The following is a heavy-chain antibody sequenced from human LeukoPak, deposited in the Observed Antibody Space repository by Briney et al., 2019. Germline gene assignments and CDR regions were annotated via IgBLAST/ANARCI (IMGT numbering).Heavy chain of an antibody. CDR3: ATGSGLWSPDY. CDR2: ISGGGGST. D-gene: IGHD5-18*01. V-gene: IGHV3-23*01. J-gene: IGHJ4*02. Sequence: PGGSLRLSCAASEFTFSNYAMNWVRQAPGKGLEWVSGISGGGGSTYYADSVKGRFTISRDNAKNRLYVQMNSLRAEDTAVYYCATGSGLWSPDYWGQGTLVTVSS. CDR1: EFTFSNYA.